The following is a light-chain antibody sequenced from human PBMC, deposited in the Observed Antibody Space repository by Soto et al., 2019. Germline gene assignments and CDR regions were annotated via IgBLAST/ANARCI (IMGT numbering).Light chain of an antibody. J-gene: IGKJ3*01. CDR1: QSVSSSY. V-gene: IGKV3-20*01. CDR2: GAS. CDR3: QQYGSSPPYT. Sequence: EIVLTQSPGTLSLSPGERATLSCRASQSVSSSYLAWYQQKPGQAPRLLIYGASSRATGIPDRFSGSGSGTDFTITISRLEPEDFSLYYCQQYGSSPPYTFGPGTKVDIK.